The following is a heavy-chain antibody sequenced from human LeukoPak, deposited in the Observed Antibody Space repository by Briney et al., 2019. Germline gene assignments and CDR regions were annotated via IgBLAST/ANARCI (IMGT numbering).Heavy chain of an antibody. CDR2: IKQDGSEK. Sequence: GGSLRLSCAASGFTFSSYWMSWVRQAPGKGLEWVANIKQDGSEKYYVDSVKGRFTISRDNTENSLYLKMNSLRAEDTAVYYCARDQGRSTVNHAFDIWGQGTMVTVSS. J-gene: IGHJ3*02. CDR1: GFTFSSYW. V-gene: IGHV3-7*01. D-gene: IGHD4-11*01. CDR3: ARDQGRSTVNHAFDI.